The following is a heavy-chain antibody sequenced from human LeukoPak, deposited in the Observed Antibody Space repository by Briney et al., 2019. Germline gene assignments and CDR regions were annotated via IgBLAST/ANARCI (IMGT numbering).Heavy chain of an antibody. CDR1: GFTFSSYA. V-gene: IGHV3-23*01. J-gene: IGHJ2*01. CDR2: ISGSGGST. D-gene: IGHD7-27*01. Sequence: PGGSLRLSCAASGFTFSSYAMSWVRQAPGKGLEWVSAISGSGGSTYYADSVRGRFTISRDNSKNTLHLQMNNLTADDTAIYYCARELVSLGTGYFDLWGRGTLVTVSS. CDR3: ARELVSLGTGYFDL.